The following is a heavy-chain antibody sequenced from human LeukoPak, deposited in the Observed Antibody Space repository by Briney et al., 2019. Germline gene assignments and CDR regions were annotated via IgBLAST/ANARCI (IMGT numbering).Heavy chain of an antibody. CDR2: VYYNGNT. D-gene: IGHD2-21*01. Sequence: PSETLSLTRTISGDSFNSNYWTWLRQPPGRGLEWIGYVYYNGNTDYHPSLKSRVSISVDTSKNQFSLKLNSVTAADTAVYYCARGYCGGDCKYYDFYFFDVWGKGATVTVSS. V-gene: IGHV4-59*01. CDR1: GDSFNSNY. CDR3: ARGYCGGDCKYYDFYFFDV. J-gene: IGHJ6*04.